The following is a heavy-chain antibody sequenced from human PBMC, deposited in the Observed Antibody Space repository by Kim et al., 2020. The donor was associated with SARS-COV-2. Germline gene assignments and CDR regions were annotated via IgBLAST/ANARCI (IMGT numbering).Heavy chain of an antibody. CDR1: GFTFSTYG. CDR2: ISGSGGST. CDR3: AKRDGYV. J-gene: IGHJ6*02. V-gene: IGHV3-23*01. Sequence: GGSLRLSCAASGFTFSTYGMTWVRQSPGKGLEWVSAISGSGGSTYYADSVKGRFTISRDNSNNTLYLQMNSLRAEDTAIYYCAKRDGYVCGQGTTVTVPS.